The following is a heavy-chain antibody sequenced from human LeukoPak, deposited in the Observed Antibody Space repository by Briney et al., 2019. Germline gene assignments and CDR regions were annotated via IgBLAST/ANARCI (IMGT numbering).Heavy chain of an antibody. J-gene: IGHJ5*02. V-gene: IGHV3-11*04. Sequence: GGSLRLSCAASGFTFSDYYMSWIHQAPGKGLEWVSYISSSGSTIYYADSVKGRFTISRDNAKNSLYLQMNSLRAEDTAVYYCARDIYGGNRGSWFDPWGQGTLVTVSS. CDR3: ARDIYGGNRGSWFDP. CDR2: ISSSGSTI. CDR1: GFTFSDYY. D-gene: IGHD4-23*01.